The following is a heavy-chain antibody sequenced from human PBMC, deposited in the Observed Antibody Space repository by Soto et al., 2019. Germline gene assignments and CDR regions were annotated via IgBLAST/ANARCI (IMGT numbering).Heavy chain of an antibody. V-gene: IGHV3-30*18. CDR3: AKEGLDRGLGELLLLTRHFDY. J-gene: IGHJ4*02. Sequence: GGSLRLSCAASGFTFSSYGMHWVRQAPGKGLEWVAVISYDGSNKYYADSVKGRFTISRDNSKNTLYLQMNSLRAEDTAVYYCAKEGLDRGLGELLLLTRHFDYWGQGTLVTVSS. D-gene: IGHD1-26*01. CDR2: ISYDGSNK. CDR1: GFTFSSYG.